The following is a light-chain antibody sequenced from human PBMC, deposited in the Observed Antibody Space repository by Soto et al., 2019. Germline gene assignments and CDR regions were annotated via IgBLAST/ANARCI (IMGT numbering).Light chain of an antibody. J-gene: IGKJ1*01. V-gene: IGKV1-5*01. CDR2: DAS. CDR3: QHYNGFGT. CDR1: QSISNW. Sequence: DIQITQSPSTLSASVGDRVTITCRASQSISNWLAWYQQKPGKAPKLLIYDASSLESGVPSRFSGSGSGTEFTLAISSLQPDDFATYYCQHYNGFGTFGQGTKVDIK.